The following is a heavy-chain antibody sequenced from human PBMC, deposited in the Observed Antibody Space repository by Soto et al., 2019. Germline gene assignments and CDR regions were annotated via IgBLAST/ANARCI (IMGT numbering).Heavy chain of an antibody. CDR3: WRHDKTALPPLDS. J-gene: IGHJ4*02. D-gene: IGHD1-1*01. CDR2: TIPAFGTA. Sequence: QVHLVQSGAEVKSPGSAVKVSCKVSGAGDTFSNYGLNWMRQAPGQGLEWMGGTIPAFGTANYAQKFQGIVTITADTSTTPAYMELSSLRSDDTAVYYCWRHDKTALPPLDSWGQGTLVSVSS. CDR1: GAGDTFSNYG. V-gene: IGHV1-69*06.